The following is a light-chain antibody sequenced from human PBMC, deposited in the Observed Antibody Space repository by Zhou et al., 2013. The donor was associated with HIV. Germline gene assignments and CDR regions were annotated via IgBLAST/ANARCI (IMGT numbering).Light chain of an antibody. CDR3: QQGS. Sequence: EIVLTQSPGTLSLSPGERATLSCRASQSVSSSYLAWYQQKPGQAPRLLIYGASRRASGIPDRFSGSGSETDFTLTISRLEPEDFAVYYCQQGSFGQGTKLEIK. CDR1: QSVSSSY. J-gene: IGKJ2*04. V-gene: IGKV3-20*01. CDR2: GAS.